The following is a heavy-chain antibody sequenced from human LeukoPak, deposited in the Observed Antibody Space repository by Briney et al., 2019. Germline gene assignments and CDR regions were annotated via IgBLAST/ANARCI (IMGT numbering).Heavy chain of an antibody. CDR3: AKDPKYYYDSSGYFDY. V-gene: IGHV3-33*06. D-gene: IGHD3-22*01. Sequence: GGSLRLSCAASGFTFSSYGMHWVRQAPGKGLEWVAVIRYDGSNKYYADSVKGRFTISRDNSKNTLYLQMNSLRAEDTAVYYCAKDPKYYYDSSGYFDYWGQGTLVTVSS. CDR1: GFTFSSYG. CDR2: IRYDGSNK. J-gene: IGHJ4*02.